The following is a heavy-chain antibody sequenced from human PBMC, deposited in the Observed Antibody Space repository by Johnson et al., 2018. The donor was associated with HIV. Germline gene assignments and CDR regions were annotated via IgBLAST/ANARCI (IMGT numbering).Heavy chain of an antibody. V-gene: IGHV3-33*03. CDR1: GFSLSNHG. CDR2: IWFDGKNK. CDR3: ASLINYNFWSGYSVSDAFDI. J-gene: IGHJ3*02. D-gene: IGHD3-3*01. Sequence: QVQLVESGGGVVQSGRSLRLSCIASGFSLSNHGMHWVRQAPGKGLEWVARIWFDGKNKNYAASVRGRFTISRDNSRNTVYLEMNSLRVEDTAVYYCASLINYNFWSGYSVSDAFDIWGQGTMVTVSS.